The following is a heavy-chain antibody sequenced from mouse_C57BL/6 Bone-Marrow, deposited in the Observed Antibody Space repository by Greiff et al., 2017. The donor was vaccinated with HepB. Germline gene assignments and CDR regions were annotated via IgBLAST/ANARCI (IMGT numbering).Heavy chain of an antibody. CDR1: GYTFTSYW. CDR2: IHPNSGST. Sequence: VQLQQPGAELVKPGASVKLSCKASGYTFTSYWMHWVKQRPGQGLEWIGMIHPNSGSTNYNEKFKSKATLTVDKSSSTAYMQLSSLTSEDSAVYYCASYDYDGHYFDYWGQGTTLTVSS. D-gene: IGHD2-4*01. J-gene: IGHJ2*01. V-gene: IGHV1-64*01. CDR3: ASYDYDGHYFDY.